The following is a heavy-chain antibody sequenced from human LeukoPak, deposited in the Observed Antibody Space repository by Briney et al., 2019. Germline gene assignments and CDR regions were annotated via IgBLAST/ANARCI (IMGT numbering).Heavy chain of an antibody. CDR2: IYPADSDT. V-gene: IGHV5-51*01. CDR3: ARHLTNWYFDL. J-gene: IGHJ2*01. Sequence: KSGESLKISCKGSGYTFTSYWIGWIRQMPGKGLEWMGIIYPADSDTRYSPSFQGQVTISADKSISTACLQWSSLKASDTAMYYCARHLTNWYFDLWGRGTLVTVSS. CDR1: GYTFTSYW.